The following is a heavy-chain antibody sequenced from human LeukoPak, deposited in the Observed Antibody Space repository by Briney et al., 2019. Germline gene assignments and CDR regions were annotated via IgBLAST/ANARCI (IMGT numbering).Heavy chain of an antibody. CDR3: ATDPYSSSPPYYYGMDV. D-gene: IGHD6-13*01. J-gene: IGHJ6*02. CDR1: GGSISSGDYY. V-gene: IGHV4-30-4*01. Sequence: SETLSLACTVSGGSISSGDYYWSWIRQPPGKGLEWIGYIYYSASTYYNPSLKSRVTISVDTSKNQFSLKLSSVTAADTAVYYCATDPYSSSPPYYYGMDVWGQGTTVTVSS. CDR2: IYYSAST.